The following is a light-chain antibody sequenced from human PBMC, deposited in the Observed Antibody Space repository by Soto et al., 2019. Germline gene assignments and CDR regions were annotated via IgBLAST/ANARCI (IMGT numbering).Light chain of an antibody. Sequence: IVMRQARLSLRVTPGEPASISCRSSHSLLHSNGYNYLDWYLQKTGQSPQILIYLGSNRASGVPARFSGSGSGTDLKLKISRVEAEDVGVYYCMKGTHWPGTCGQGTKVDIK. CDR1: HSLLHSNGYNY. J-gene: IGKJ1*01. CDR2: LGS. CDR3: MKGTHWPGT. V-gene: IGKV2-28*01.